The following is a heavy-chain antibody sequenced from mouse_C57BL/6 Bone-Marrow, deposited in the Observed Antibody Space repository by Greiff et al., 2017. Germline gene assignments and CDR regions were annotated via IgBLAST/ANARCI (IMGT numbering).Heavy chain of an antibody. D-gene: IGHD1-3*01. CDR2: ISDGGSYT. J-gene: IGHJ2*01. V-gene: IGHV5-4*01. CDR3: ARDDLSVDY. Sequence: DVHLVESGGGLVKPGGSLKLSCAASGFTFSSYAMSWVRQTPEKRLEWVATISDGGSYTYYPDNVKGQFTISIDKAKNNLYLQMSHLKSEDTAMYYCARDDLSVDYWGQGTTLTVSS. CDR1: GFTFSSYA.